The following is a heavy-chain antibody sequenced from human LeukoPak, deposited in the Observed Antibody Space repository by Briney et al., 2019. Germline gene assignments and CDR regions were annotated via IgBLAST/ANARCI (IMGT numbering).Heavy chain of an antibody. CDR3: AKSLRAAAGTGAFDI. J-gene: IGHJ3*02. CDR2: FRASDDTT. V-gene: IGHV3-23*01. CDR1: GFTFSSYS. Sequence: GGSLRLSCAASGFTFSSYSMNWVRQAPGKGLEWVSSFRASDDTTYYADSVKGRFTISRDNPKNTLYLQMNSLRVEDTAVYYCAKSLRAAAGTGAFDIWGQGTMVTVSS. D-gene: IGHD6-13*01.